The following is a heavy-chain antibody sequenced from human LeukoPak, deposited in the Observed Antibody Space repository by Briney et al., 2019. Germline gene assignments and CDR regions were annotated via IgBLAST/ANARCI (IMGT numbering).Heavy chain of an antibody. CDR2: IKSKSDDGTV. CDR1: GFTFSSAW. CDR3: ATGRPLYGSGSDGFDI. V-gene: IGHV3-15*01. J-gene: IGHJ3*02. D-gene: IGHD3-10*01. Sequence: GGSLRLSCEASGFTFSSAWMNWVRQAPGKGLEWVGRIKSKSDDGTVDYVAPVKGRFTISRDDSKNTLFLYMDTLKTDDTAVYYCATGRPLYGSGSDGFDIWGQGTMVTVSS.